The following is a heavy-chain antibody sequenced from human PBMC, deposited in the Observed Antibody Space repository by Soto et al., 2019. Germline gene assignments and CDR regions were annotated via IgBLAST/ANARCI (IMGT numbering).Heavy chain of an antibody. CDR2: IIPIFGTA. J-gene: IGHJ6*02. CDR1: GGTFSSYA. V-gene: IGHV1-69*06. CDR3: ASGNCSSTSFRRQPGIGYYYYGMDV. Sequence: QVQLVQSGAEVKKPGSSVKVSCKASGGTFSSYAISWVRQAPGQGLEWMGGIIPIFGTANYAQKFQGRVTIAADTSTCTAAMELSSLRSEDTAVYYCASGNCSSTSFRRQPGIGYYYYGMDVWGRGTTVTVSS. D-gene: IGHD2-2*01.